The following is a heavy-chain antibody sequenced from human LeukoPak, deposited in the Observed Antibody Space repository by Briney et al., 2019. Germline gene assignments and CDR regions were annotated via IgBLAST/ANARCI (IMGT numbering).Heavy chain of an antibody. CDR3: ASAQWFPQSRWFDP. CDR2: IYYSGST. V-gene: IGHV4-30-4*01. D-gene: IGHD3-22*01. J-gene: IGHJ5*02. Sequence: TSQTLSLTCTVSGGSISSGDYYWSWIRQPPGKGLEWIGYIYYSGSTYYNPSLKSRVTISVDTSKNQFSLKLSSVTAADTAVYYCASAQWFPQSRWFDPWGQGTLVTVSS. CDR1: GGSISSGDYY.